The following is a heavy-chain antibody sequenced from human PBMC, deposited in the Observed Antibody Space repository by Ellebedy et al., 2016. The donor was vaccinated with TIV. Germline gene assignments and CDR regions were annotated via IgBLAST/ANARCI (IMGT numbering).Heavy chain of an antibody. CDR2: INPNSGGT. CDR3: ARQFQYYYDSSGYRDALNY. D-gene: IGHD3-22*01. J-gene: IGHJ4*02. CDR1: GYTFTGYY. Sequence: ASVKVSCXASGYTFTGYYMHWVRQAPGQGLEWMGWINPNSGGTNYAQKFQGRVTMTRDTSISTAYMELSRLRSDDTAVYYCARQFQYYYDSSGYRDALNYWGQGTLVTVSS. V-gene: IGHV1-2*02.